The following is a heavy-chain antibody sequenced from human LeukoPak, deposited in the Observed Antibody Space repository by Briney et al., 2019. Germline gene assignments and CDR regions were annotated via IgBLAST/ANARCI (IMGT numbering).Heavy chain of an antibody. J-gene: IGHJ6*02. CDR1: GGTFSSYA. Sequence: EASVKVSCKASGGTFSSYAISWVRQAPGQGLEWMGRIIPILGIANYAQKFQGRVTITADKSTSTAYMELSSLRSEDTAVYYCARGTSGSYQNYYGMDVWGQGTTVTVSS. CDR2: IIPILGIA. V-gene: IGHV1-69*04. CDR3: ARGTSGSYQNYYGMDV. D-gene: IGHD1-26*01.